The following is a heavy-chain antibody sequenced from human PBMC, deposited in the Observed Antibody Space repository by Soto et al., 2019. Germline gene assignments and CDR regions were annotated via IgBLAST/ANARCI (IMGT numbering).Heavy chain of an antibody. D-gene: IGHD3-10*01. J-gene: IGHJ5*02. CDR2: IYYSGST. CDR1: GGSISSGGYY. CDR3: AREKRFANYGSGSPNWFDP. Sequence: SETLSLTCTVSGGSISSGGYYWSWIRQHPGKGLEWIGYIYYSGSTYYNPSLKSRVTISVDTSKNQFSLKLSSVTAADTVVYYCAREKRFANYGSGSPNWFDPWGQGTLVTVSS. V-gene: IGHV4-31*03.